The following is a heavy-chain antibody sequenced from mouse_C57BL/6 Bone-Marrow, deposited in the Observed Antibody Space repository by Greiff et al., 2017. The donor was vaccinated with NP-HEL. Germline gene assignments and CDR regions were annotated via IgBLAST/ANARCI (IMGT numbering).Heavy chain of an antibody. CDR2: IDPETGGT. D-gene: IGHD2-3*01. CDR1: GYTFTDYE. Sequence: QVQLQQSGAELVRPGASVTLSCKASGYTFTDYEMHWVKQTPVHGLEWIGAIDPETGGTAYNQKFKGKAILTADKSSSTAYMELRSLTSEDSAVYYCTRLPIYDGYYDDYWGQGTTLTVSS. J-gene: IGHJ2*01. CDR3: TRLPIYDGYYDDY. V-gene: IGHV1-15*01.